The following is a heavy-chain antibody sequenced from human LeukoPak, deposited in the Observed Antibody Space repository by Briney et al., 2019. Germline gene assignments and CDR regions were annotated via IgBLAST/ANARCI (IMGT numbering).Heavy chain of an antibody. D-gene: IGHD3/OR15-3a*01. CDR3: ARRRHNFDFYNV. Sequence: SETLSLTCTVSGDSIISNIYWWDWVRLPPGKGLEWIGATFYTGRTFYNPSLKSRVTISVDTSKNQFSLDLNSATAANTADYYCARRRHNFDFYNVWGQGTRVLVSS. J-gene: IGHJ3*01. CDR2: TFYTGRT. CDR1: GDSIISNIYW. V-gene: IGHV4-39*01.